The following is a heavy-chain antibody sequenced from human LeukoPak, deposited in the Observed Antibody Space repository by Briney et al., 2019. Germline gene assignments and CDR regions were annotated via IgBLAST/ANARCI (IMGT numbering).Heavy chain of an antibody. V-gene: IGHV4-31*03. CDR3: ARMEHYYDSSGYYPDY. D-gene: IGHD3-22*01. J-gene: IGHJ4*02. CDR1: GGSISSGGYY. Sequence: PSETLSLTCTVSGGSISSGGYYWSWIRQHPGKGLEWIGYIYYSGSTYYNPSLKSRVTISVDTSKNQFSLKLSSVTAADTAVYYCARMEHYYDSSGYYPDYWGQGTLVTVSS. CDR2: IYYSGST.